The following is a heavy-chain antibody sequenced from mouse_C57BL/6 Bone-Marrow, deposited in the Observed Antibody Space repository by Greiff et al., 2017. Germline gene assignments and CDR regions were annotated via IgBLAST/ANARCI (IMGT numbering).Heavy chain of an antibody. CDR1: GYTFTSSW. CDR2: IYPSDSYT. CDR3: ATIWEVDY. V-gene: IGHV1-50*01. Sequence: QVQLQQPGAELVKPGASVKLSCKASGYTFTSSWMQWVKQRPGQGLEWIGEIYPSDSYTNYNQKFKGKATVTVDTSSSTAYMQLSSLTSEDSAVYYCATIWEVDYWGQGTTLTVSS. J-gene: IGHJ2*01. D-gene: IGHD1-1*02.